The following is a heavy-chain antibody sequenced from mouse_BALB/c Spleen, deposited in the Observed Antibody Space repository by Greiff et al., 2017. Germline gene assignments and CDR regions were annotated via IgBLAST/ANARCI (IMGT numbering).Heavy chain of an antibody. D-gene: IGHD2-14*01. CDR2: ISDGGSYT. CDR3: ARGLKDYRYGSDY. V-gene: IGHV5-4*02. J-gene: IGHJ3*01. Sequence: EVHLVESGGGLVKPGGSLKLSCAASGFTFSDYYMYWVRQTPEKRLEWVATISDGGSYTYYPDSVKGRFTISRDNAKNNLYLQMSSLKSEDTAMYYCARGLKDYRYGSDYWGQGTLVTVSA. CDR1: GFTFSDYY.